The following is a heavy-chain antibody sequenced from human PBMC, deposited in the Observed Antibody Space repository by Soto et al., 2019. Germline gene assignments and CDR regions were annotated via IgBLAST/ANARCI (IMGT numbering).Heavy chain of an antibody. J-gene: IGHJ6*02. D-gene: IGHD3-9*01. Sequence: GASVKVSCKASGYTFTSYYMHWLRQSPGQGLEWMGIINPSGGSTSYAQKFQGRVTMTRDTSTSTVYMELSSLRSEDTAVYYCARGALRYFDRPFYYGMDVWGQGTTVTVSS. CDR2: INPSGGST. CDR1: GYTFTSYY. V-gene: IGHV1-46*01. CDR3: ARGALRYFDRPFYYGMDV.